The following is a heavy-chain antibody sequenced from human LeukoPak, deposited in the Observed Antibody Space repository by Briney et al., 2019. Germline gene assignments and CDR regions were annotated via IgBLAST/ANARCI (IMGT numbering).Heavy chain of an antibody. D-gene: IGHD3-3*01. CDR1: GFTFSSYS. J-gene: IGHJ4*02. V-gene: IGHV3-48*04. Sequence: GGSLRLSCAASGFTFSSYSMNWVRQAPGKGLEWVSYISSSSSTIYYADSVKGRFTISRDNAKKSLYLQMNRLRAEDTAVYYCARVVIWSGYRFDFWGQGTPVTVSS. CDR3: ARVVIWSGYRFDF. CDR2: ISSSSSTI.